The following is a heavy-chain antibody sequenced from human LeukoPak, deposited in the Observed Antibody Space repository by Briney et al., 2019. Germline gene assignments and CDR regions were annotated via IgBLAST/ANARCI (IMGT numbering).Heavy chain of an antibody. CDR3: ARGGRVAAGLAGWFDP. V-gene: IGHV1-8*01. CDR1: GCTFTSYD. D-gene: IGHD6-19*01. Sequence: ASVKVSCKASGCTFTSYDINWVRQATGQGLEWMGWMNPNSGNTGYAQKFQGRVTMTRNTSISTAYMELSSLRSEDTAVYYCARGGRVAAGLAGWFDPWGQGTLVTVSS. J-gene: IGHJ5*02. CDR2: MNPNSGNT.